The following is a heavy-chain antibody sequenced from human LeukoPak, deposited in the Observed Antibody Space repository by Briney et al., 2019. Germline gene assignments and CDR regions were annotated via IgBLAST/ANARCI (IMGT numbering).Heavy chain of an antibody. V-gene: IGHV4-4*07. CDR2: IYTSGST. D-gene: IGHD3-22*01. J-gene: IGHJ4*02. Sequence: SETLSLTCTVSGGSISSYYWSWIRQPAGKGLEWIGRIYTSGSTNYNPSLKSRVTMSVDTSKNQFSLKLSSVTAADTAVYYCARVLDDSSGYYLDYWGQGTLVTVSS. CDR1: GGSISSYY. CDR3: ARVLDDSSGYYLDY.